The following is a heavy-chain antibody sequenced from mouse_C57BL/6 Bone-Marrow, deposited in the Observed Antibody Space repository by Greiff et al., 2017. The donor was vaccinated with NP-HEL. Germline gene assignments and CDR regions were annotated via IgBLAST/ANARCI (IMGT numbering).Heavy chain of an antibody. V-gene: IGHV1-81*01. J-gene: IGHJ3*01. Sequence: QVQLKQSGAELARPGASVKLSCKASGYTFTSYGISWVKQRTGQGLEWIGEIYPRSGNTYYNEKFKGKATLTADKSSSTAYMELRSLTSEDSAVYFCARSGFYAPWFAYWGQGTLVTVSA. CDR3: ARSGFYAPWFAY. CDR2: IYPRSGNT. CDR1: GYTFTSYG. D-gene: IGHD2-3*01.